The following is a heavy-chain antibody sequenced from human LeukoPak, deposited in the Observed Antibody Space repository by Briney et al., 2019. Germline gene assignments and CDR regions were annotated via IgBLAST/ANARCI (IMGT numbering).Heavy chain of an antibody. J-gene: IGHJ2*01. CDR2: INQDGSEI. D-gene: IGHD3-22*01. V-gene: IGHV3-7*01. CDR1: AFTFSNYW. CDR3: ARDQDSMIVVRTTNWYFDL. Sequence: GSLRLSCAASAFTFSNYWMSWVRQAPGKGLEWVANINQDGSEIYYVDSVKGRFTISRDNAKNSLYLQINSVRADDTAVYYCARDQDSMIVVRTTNWYFDLWGRGTLVTVSS.